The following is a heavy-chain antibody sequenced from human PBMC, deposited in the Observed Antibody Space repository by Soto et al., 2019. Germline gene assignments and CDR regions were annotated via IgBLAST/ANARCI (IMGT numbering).Heavy chain of an antibody. V-gene: IGHV3-48*04. CDR3: ARSIFGVVIIPHDAFDI. D-gene: IGHD3-3*01. CDR1: GFTFSHYN. CDR2: ISSGGNTI. Sequence: GGSLRLSCAASGFTFSHYNMNWVRQAPGKGLEWVSYISSGGNTIYYADSVKGRFTISRDNAKDSLYLQMNSLRAEDTAVYYCARSIFGVVIIPHDAFDIWGQGTMVTVSS. J-gene: IGHJ3*02.